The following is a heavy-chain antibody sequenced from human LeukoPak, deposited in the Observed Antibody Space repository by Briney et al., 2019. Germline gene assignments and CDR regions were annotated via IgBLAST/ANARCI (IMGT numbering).Heavy chain of an antibody. CDR1: GGSFRHYY. Sequence: PSETLSLTCAVYGGSFRHYYWSWIRQSPGMGLEWIGEINDSGTINYNPSLMSRVTISVDKSKNQFSLKLTSATAADTAVYYCARRWNYGRNYYIDVWGKGATVSVSS. V-gene: IGHV4-34*01. D-gene: IGHD1-7*01. CDR2: INDSGTI. CDR3: ARRWNYGRNYYIDV. J-gene: IGHJ6*03.